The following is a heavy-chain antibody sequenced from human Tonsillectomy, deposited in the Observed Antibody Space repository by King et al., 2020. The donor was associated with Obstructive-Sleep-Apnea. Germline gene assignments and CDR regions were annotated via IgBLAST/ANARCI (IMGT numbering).Heavy chain of an antibody. D-gene: IGHD3-22*01. CDR3: ARLQYYYASSGYSHYFDY. V-gene: IGHV4-4*07. J-gene: IGHJ4*02. CDR1: GGSISNYY. Sequence: QLQESGPGLVKPSETLSLTCTVSGGSISNYYWSWIRQPAGKGLEWIGRIYTSGSTNYNPSLMSRVTMSVDTSKNQFSLTLTSVTAADTAVYYCARLQYYYASSGYSHYFDYCGQGTLVTGSS. CDR2: IYTSGST.